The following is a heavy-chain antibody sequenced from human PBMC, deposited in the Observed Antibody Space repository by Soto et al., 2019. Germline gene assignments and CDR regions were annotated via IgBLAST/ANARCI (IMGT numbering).Heavy chain of an antibody. J-gene: IGHJ4*02. V-gene: IGHV1-8*01. CDR1: GYTFTSYA. CDR2: MNPNSGNT. D-gene: IGHD4-17*01. CDR3: ASGDDYGGNSGY. Sequence: QVQLVQFGAEVKKPGASVKVSCKASGYTFTSYAINWVRQANGQGLEWMGWMNPNSGNTGYAQKFQGRVTMTRNTSISTAYRELSSLRSEDTAVYYCASGDDYGGNSGYWGQGTLVTVSS.